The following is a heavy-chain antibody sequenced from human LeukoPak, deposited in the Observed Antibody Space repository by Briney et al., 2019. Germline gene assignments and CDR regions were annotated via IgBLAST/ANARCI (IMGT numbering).Heavy chain of an antibody. CDR1: GFIFSSYN. CDR2: FYSGGDT. J-gene: IGHJ2*01. CDR3: ARDSTGYWYFDL. D-gene: IGHD3-3*02. Sequence: GGSLRLSCAASGFIFSSYNMNWVRQAPGKGLEWVSVFYSGGDTHYADSVKGRFTISRDNSKNTLYLQMNSLRAEDTAVYYCARDSTGYWYFDLWGRGTLVSVSS. V-gene: IGHV3-53*01.